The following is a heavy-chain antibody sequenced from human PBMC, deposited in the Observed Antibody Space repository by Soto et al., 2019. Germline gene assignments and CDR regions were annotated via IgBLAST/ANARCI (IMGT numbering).Heavy chain of an antibody. CDR2: ISAYNGNT. D-gene: IGHD6-13*01. J-gene: IGHJ1*01. V-gene: IGHV1-18*04. Sequence: ASVKVSCKASGYTFTIYGISCVLQSPLQGLEWMGWISAYNGNTNYAQKLQGRVTMTTDTSTSTAYMELRSLRSDDTAVYYCARDGAAAGPRAEYFQHWGQGTLVTVSS. CDR1: GYTFTIYG. CDR3: ARDGAAAGPRAEYFQH.